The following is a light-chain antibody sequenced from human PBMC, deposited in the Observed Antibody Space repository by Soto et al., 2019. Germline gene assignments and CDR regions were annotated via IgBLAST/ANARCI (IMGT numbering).Light chain of an antibody. V-gene: IGKV1-8*01. CDR2: TAS. Sequence: AIRMTQSPSSFSASTGDRVTITCRASQGISSHLAWYQVKPGKTPRILLYTASYLESGVTSRFSGSRSWPDFTLTISSLQSEDFAVYYCQQYFCYPLTFGGGTKVESK. CDR3: QQYFCYPLT. CDR1: QGISSH. J-gene: IGKJ4*01.